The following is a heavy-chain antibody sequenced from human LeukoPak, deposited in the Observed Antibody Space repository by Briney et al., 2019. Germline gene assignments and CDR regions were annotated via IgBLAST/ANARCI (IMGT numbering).Heavy chain of an antibody. V-gene: IGHV4-59*01. J-gene: IGHJ4*02. CDR2: IYYSGSI. D-gene: IGHD2-15*01. CDR1: GGSISSYY. CDR3: ARDLGYCSGGSCRGFDY. Sequence: SETLSLTCTVSGGSISSYYWSWIRQPPGKGLEWIGYIYYSGSINYNPSLKSRVTISVDTSKNQFSLKLSSVTAADTAVYYCARDLGYCSGGSCRGFDYWGQGTLVTVSS.